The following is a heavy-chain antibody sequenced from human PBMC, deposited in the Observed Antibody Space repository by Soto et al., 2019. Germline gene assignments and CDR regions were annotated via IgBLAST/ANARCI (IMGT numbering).Heavy chain of an antibody. CDR3: AVSRAHAVQAPASDAFDS. V-gene: IGHV5-51*01. J-gene: IGHJ3*02. D-gene: IGHD3-10*01. Sequence: PGESLKISCKGSGYSFTSYWIGWVRQMPGKGLEWMGIIYPGDSDTRYSPSFQGQVTISADKSISTAYLQWSSLKASDTAMYYCAVSRAHAVQAPASDAFDSWGQGTMVTLPS. CDR1: GYSFTSYW. CDR2: IYPGDSDT.